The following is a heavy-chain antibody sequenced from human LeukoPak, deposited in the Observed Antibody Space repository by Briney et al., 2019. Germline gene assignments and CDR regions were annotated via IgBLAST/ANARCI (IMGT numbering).Heavy chain of an antibody. CDR3: ATSRRAYYYYYMDV. CDR2: IIPVFGTT. Sequence: SVKVSCKASGDTFINYAISWVRQAPGQGLEWMGGIIPVFGTTNYAQNFQGRVTITTDESTSTAYMELSSLRSEDTAVYYCATSRRAYYYYYMDVWGKGTTVTASS. J-gene: IGHJ6*03. V-gene: IGHV1-69*05. CDR1: GDTFINYA.